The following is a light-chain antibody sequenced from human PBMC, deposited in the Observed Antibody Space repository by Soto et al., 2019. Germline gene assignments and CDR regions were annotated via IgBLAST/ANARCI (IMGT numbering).Light chain of an antibody. V-gene: IGKV3-11*01. J-gene: IGKJ4*01. Sequence: EIVLTQSPATLSLSPGDRAILSCRASQSISSALAWYQQEPGQAPRLLIYDASDRATGIPARFSGSRSGTDFTLTISSLEPEDFAVYYCQQRSDWLTFGGGTRVEIK. CDR1: QSISSA. CDR3: QQRSDWLT. CDR2: DAS.